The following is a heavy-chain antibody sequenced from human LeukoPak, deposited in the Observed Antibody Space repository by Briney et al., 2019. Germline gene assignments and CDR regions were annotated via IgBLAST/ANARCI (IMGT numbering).Heavy chain of an antibody. Sequence: GGSLRLSCAASGFTFSSYSMNWVRQAPGKGLEWVSSISSSSSYVYYADAGKSRCSFSRDNAETSLYLQMISLRAEDTAVYYCARANHFYGSGSSYPGFDYWGQGTLVTVSS. J-gene: IGHJ4*02. D-gene: IGHD3-10*01. V-gene: IGHV3-21*01. CDR2: ISSSSSYV. CDR3: ARANHFYGSGSSYPGFDY. CDR1: GFTFSSYS.